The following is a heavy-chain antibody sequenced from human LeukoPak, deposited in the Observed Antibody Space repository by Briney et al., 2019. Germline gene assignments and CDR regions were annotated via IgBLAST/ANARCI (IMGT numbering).Heavy chain of an antibody. CDR2: ICGKAACT. D-gene: IGHD6-25*01. V-gene: IGHV3-23*01. Sequence: GGSLRLSCAASGFTFINYAMSWVRQAPGRGMEWASVICGKAACTLYAASVKGRFIISRDNSRNTMYLYRQMNSLRAEDTAVYYCARHLAASGSYPLDYGGQGTPVTVSS. CDR3: ARHLAASGSYPLDY. J-gene: IGHJ4*02. CDR1: GFTFINYA.